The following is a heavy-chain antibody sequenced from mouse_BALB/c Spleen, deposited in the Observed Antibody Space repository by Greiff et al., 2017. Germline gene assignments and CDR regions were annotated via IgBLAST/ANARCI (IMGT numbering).Heavy chain of an antibody. J-gene: IGHJ3*01. CDR1: GYAFTNYL. Sequence: QVQLQQSGAELVRPGTSVKVSCKASGYAFTNYLIEWVKQRPGQGLVWIGVINPGSGGTNYNEKFKGKATLTADKSSSTAYMQLSSLTSDDSAVYFCAYYYGSGYGFAYWGPGTLVTVSA. CDR3: AYYYGSGYGFAY. D-gene: IGHD1-1*01. V-gene: IGHV1-54*01. CDR2: INPGSGGT.